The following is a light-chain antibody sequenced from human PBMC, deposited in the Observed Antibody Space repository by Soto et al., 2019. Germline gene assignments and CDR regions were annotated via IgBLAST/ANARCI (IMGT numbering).Light chain of an antibody. J-gene: IGLJ3*02. CDR3: QSYDSSLSGSGV. CDR1: SSTIGAGYD. Sequence: QAVVTQPPSVSGAPGQRVTISGTGSSSTIGAGYDVHWYQQLPGTAPKLLIYGNSNRPSGVPDRFSGSKSGTSASLAITGLHAEDEADYYCQSYDSSLSGSGVFGGGTKVTVL. V-gene: IGLV1-40*01. CDR2: GNS.